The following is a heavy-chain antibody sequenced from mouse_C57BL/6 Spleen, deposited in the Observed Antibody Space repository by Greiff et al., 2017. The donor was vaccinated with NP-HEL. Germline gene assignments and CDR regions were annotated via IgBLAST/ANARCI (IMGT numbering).Heavy chain of an antibody. Sequence: EVQLVESGGGLVQPGGSLSLSCAASGFTFTDYYMSWVRQPPGKALEWLGFIRNKANGHTTEYSASVKGRFTISRDNSQSILYLQMNALRAEDSATYYCARYGGAMDYWGQGTSVTVSS. V-gene: IGHV7-3*01. J-gene: IGHJ4*01. CDR2: IRNKANGHTT. CDR1: GFTFTDYY. CDR3: ARYGGAMDY.